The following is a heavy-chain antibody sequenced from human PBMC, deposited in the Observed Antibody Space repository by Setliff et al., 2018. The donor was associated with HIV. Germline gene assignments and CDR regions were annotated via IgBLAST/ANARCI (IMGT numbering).Heavy chain of an antibody. V-gene: IGHV4-4*09. CDR3: ARGLSFYDPGGFDY. Sequence: PSETLSLTCTVSGGSISSYYWSWIRQPPGKGLEWIGYIYTSGSTNYNPSLKSRVTISVDTSKNPFSLKLNSVTAADTAVYYCARGLSFYDPGGFDYWGQGTLVTVSS. D-gene: IGHD3-22*01. CDR1: GGSISSYY. J-gene: IGHJ4*02. CDR2: IYTSGST.